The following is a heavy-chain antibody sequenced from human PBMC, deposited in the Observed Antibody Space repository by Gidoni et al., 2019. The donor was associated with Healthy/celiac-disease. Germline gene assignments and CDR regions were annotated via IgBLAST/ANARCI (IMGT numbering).Heavy chain of an antibody. CDR1: GFPFSSYA. J-gene: IGHJ6*02. D-gene: IGHD3-10*01. Sequence: EVQMLESGGGLVQPGGSLRRSCAASGFPFSSYAMCWVRQAPGKGLEWVSAISGSGGSTYYADAVKGRFTISRDNSKNTLYLQMNSLRAEDTAVYYCSKVYGSEELGMDVWGQGTTVTVSS. V-gene: IGHV3-23*01. CDR2: ISGSGGST. CDR3: SKVYGSEELGMDV.